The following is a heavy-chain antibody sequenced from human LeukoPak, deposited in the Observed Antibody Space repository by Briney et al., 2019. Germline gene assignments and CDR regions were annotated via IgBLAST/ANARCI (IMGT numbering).Heavy chain of an antibody. CDR2: INPNSGGT. J-gene: IGHJ5*02. D-gene: IGHD4-23*01. V-gene: IGHV1-2*02. Sequence: ASVKVSCKASGYTFTGYYMHWVRQAPGQGLEWMGWINPNSGGTNYAQKFQGRVTMTRDTSITTAYMELSRLRSDDTAVYYCARDDDYGGNKPPVPWGQGTLVTVSS. CDR3: ARDDDYGGNKPPVP. CDR1: GYTFTGYY.